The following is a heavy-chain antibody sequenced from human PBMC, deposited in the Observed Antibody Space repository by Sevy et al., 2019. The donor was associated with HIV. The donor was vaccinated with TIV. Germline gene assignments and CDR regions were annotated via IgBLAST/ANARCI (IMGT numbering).Heavy chain of an antibody. CDR3: ARVRGPYYYDSSGYYPLGYAFDI. CDR2: INPNSGDT. J-gene: IGHJ3*02. D-gene: IGHD3-22*01. CDR1: GYTFTGYY. Sequence: ASVKVSCKASGYTFTGYYMHWVRQAPGQGLEWMGWINPNSGDTNYAQKFQGRVTMTRDTSISTAYMELSRLRSDDTAVYYCARVRGPYYYDSSGYYPLGYAFDIWGQGTMVTVSS. V-gene: IGHV1-2*02.